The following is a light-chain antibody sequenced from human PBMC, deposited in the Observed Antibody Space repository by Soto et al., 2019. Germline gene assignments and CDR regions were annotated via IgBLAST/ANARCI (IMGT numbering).Light chain of an antibody. J-gene: IGKJ1*01. V-gene: IGKV1-8*01. CDR2: AAS. CDR1: QVISSY. CDR3: QQYYSYPRT. Sequence: AIRMTQSTSSLSASTGDRVTITCRAGQVISSYLAWYQQKPGKAPKLLIYAASTLQSGVPSRFSGSGSGTDFTLTISCLQSEDFATYYCQQYYSYPRTFGQGTKVDIK.